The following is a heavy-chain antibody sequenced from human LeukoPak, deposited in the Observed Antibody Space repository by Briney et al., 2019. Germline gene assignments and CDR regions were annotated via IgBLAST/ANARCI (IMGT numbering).Heavy chain of an antibody. V-gene: IGHV3-48*01. D-gene: IGHD5-12*01. CDR1: GSAFSYSS. CDR2: IGGPSDST. CDR3: AKAPSGYDLVDY. J-gene: IGHJ4*02. Sequence: PGGSLRLSCVGSGSAFSYSSMNWVRQAPGKGLEWLSNIGGPSDSTSYSDSVRGRFSISRDNSRNTLNLQMNSLRAEDTAVYYCAKAPSGYDLVDYWGQGTLVTVSS.